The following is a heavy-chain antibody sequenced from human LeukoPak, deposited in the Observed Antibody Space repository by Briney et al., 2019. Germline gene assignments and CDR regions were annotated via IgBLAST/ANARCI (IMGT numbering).Heavy chain of an antibody. J-gene: IGHJ4*02. V-gene: IGHV3-23*01. CDR3: TKVSLMITFGGVINPYYFDY. D-gene: IGHD3-16*02. CDR2: ISGSGGST. Sequence: PGGSLRLSCAASGFTFSSYAMSWVRQAPGKGLEWVSAISGSGGSTYYADSVEGRFTISRDNSKNTLYLQMNSLRAEDTAVYYCTKVSLMITFGGVINPYYFDYWGQGTLVTVSS. CDR1: GFTFSSYA.